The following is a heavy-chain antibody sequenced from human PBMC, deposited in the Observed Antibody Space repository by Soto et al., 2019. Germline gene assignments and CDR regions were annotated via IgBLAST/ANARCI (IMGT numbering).Heavy chain of an antibody. D-gene: IGHD3-9*01. CDR2: IYSEGTP. CDR1: GFTVSSNY. Sequence: HPGGSLRLSCAASGFTVSSNYMSWVRQAPGKGLEWVSVIYSEGTPYYADSVKGRFTISRENSNNTLYLHMNNLSAEDTAVYYCARSTYYDILTGCYYYYAMDVWGQGTTVTVSS. CDR3: ARSTYYDILTGCYYYYAMDV. J-gene: IGHJ6*02. V-gene: IGHV3-53*01.